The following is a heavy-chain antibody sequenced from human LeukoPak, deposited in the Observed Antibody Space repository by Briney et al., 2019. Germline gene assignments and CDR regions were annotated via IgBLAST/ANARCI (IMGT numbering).Heavy chain of an antibody. J-gene: IGHJ3*02. Sequence: GRSLRLSCEASGFSFSIYNMNWVRLAPGKGLEWVSSISGSSSHVWYADSVKGRFTSSRDNAKNSLYLQMSSLRVEDTAVYYCARDQYYSDSSGYPYDIWGQGTMVTVSS. V-gene: IGHV3-21*01. D-gene: IGHD3-22*01. CDR2: ISGSSSHV. CDR1: GFSFSIYN. CDR3: ARDQYYSDSSGYPYDI.